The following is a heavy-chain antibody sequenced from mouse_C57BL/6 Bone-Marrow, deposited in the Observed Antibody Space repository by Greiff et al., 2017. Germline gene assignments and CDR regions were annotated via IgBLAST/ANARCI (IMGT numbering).Heavy chain of an antibody. J-gene: IGHJ3*01. V-gene: IGHV1-75*01. CDR2: IFPGSGST. Sequence: QVQLQQPGAELVKPGASVKVSCKASGYTFTSYWMHWVKQRPGQGLEWIGWIFPGSGSTYYNEKFKGKATLTVDKSSSTAYMLLSSLTSEDSAVYFCARHAGTGPWFAYWGQGTLVTVSA. D-gene: IGHD4-1*01. CDR1: GYTFTSYW. CDR3: ARHAGTGPWFAY.